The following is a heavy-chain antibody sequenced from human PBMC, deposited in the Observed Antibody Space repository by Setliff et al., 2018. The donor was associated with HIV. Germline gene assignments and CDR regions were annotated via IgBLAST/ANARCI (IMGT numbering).Heavy chain of an antibody. CDR1: GFTFDDYA. CDR3: TKSTGSGVGTYYADS. J-gene: IGHJ4*02. D-gene: IGHD2-21*02. Sequence: PGGSLRLSCAGSGFTFDDYAMLWVRQAPGRSLEWISLINWDGTSTYYAGSVDGRFTISRDNSKNSLFLQMHSLRSEDTAFYYCTKSTGSGVGTYYADSWGQGTLVTVPS. V-gene: IGHV3-43D*04. CDR2: INWDGTST.